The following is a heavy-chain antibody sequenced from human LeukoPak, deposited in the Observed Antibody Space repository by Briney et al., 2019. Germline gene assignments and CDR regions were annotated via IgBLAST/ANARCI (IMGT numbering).Heavy chain of an antibody. V-gene: IGHV1-69-2*01. J-gene: IGHJ4*02. D-gene: IGHD3-3*01. CDR3: ATFSYDPYEMRLFHDY. CDR2: VDPEDGET. CDR1: GYTFTDYY. Sequence: GASVKVSCKASGYTFTDYYIHWVQQAPGKGLEWMGRVDPEDGETIYAEKFQGRVTITADTSTDTAYMELSSLRSEDTAVYYCATFSYDPYEMRLFHDYWGQGTLVTVSS.